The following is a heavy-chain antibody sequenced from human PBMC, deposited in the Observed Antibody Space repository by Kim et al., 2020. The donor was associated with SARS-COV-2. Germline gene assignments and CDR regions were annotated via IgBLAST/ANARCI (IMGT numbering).Heavy chain of an antibody. V-gene: IGHV3-33*05. J-gene: IGHJ6*02. CDR3: ARDRYYYDSSGYYYDYYYYGMDV. Sequence: GGSLRLSCAASGFTFSSYGMHWVRQAPGKGLEWVAVISYDGSNKYFADSVKGRFTISRDNSKNTLYLQMNSLRAEDTAVYYCARDRYYYDSSGYYYDYYYYGMDVWGQGTTVTVSS. D-gene: IGHD3-22*01. CDR2: ISYDGSNK. CDR1: GFTFSSYG.